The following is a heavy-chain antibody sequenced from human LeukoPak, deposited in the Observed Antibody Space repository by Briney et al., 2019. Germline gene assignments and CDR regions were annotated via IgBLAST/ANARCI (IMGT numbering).Heavy chain of an antibody. CDR1: GFTFSSYA. Sequence: GGSLRLSCAASGFTFSSYAMSWVRQAPGKGLEWVSAISGSGGSTYYADSVKGRFTISRDNSKNTLYLQMNSLRDEDTAMYYCAKGFRSDGTCYSSVDYWGQGTLVTVSS. D-gene: IGHD2-15*01. J-gene: IGHJ4*02. CDR3: AKGFRSDGTCYSSVDY. V-gene: IGHV3-23*01. CDR2: ISGSGGST.